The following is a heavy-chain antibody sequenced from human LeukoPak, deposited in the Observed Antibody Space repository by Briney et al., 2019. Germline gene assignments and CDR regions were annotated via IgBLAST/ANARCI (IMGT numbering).Heavy chain of an antibody. V-gene: IGHV4-61*05. CDR3: ARTNVNYFDY. J-gene: IGHJ4*02. CDR1: GGSISSSSYY. Sequence: SETLSLTCTVSGGSISSSSYYWGWIRQPPGKGLEWIGYIYYSGSTNYNPSLKSRVTISVDTSKNQFSLKLSSVTAADTAVYYCARTNVNYFDYWGQGTLVTVSS. D-gene: IGHD1-1*01. CDR2: IYYSGST.